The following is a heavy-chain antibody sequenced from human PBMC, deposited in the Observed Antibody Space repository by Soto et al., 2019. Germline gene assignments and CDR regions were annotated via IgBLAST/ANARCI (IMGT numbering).Heavy chain of an antibody. V-gene: IGHV3-74*01. D-gene: IGHD6-13*01. CDR2: INPDGGST. CDR1: GFTFSNYW. J-gene: IGHJ6*02. CDR3: ARGMAVAGNVMDV. Sequence: EVPLVESGGGLIQPGGSLRLSCAASGFTFSNYWMQWVRQSPGKGLVWVSRINPDGGSTTYADSVKGRFTISRDNAMTTLYLQMSTLTAEDTAVYYCARGMAVAGNVMDVWGQGTAVSVSS.